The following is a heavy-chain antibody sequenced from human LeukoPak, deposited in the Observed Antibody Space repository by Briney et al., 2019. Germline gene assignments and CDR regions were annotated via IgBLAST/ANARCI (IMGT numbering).Heavy chain of an antibody. V-gene: IGHV4-34*01. D-gene: IGHD3-22*01. J-gene: IGHJ5*02. CDR1: GGSFSGYY. CDR2: INHSGST. Sequence: PSETLSLTCAVYGGSFSGYYWSWIRQPPGKGLEWTGEINHSGSTNYNPSLKSRVTISVDTSKNQFSLKLSSVTAADTAVYYCASDDSSGYYPWGQGTLVTVSS. CDR3: ASDDSSGYYP.